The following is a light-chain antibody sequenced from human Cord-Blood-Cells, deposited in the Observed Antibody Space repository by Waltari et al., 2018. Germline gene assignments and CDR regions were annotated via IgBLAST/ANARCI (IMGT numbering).Light chain of an antibody. V-gene: IGKV1-33*01. Sequence: DIQMNQSTSSLSASVGDRVTITCQASQDISNYLNWYQQKPGKAPKRLIYDASNLETGVPSRFSGSGAVTDFTFTISSLQPEDIATYYCQQYDNLPLTFGGGTKVEIK. CDR2: DAS. CDR1: QDISNY. CDR3: QQYDNLPLT. J-gene: IGKJ4*01.